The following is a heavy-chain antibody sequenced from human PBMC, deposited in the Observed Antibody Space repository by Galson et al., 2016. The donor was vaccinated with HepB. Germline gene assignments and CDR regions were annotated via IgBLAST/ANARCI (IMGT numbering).Heavy chain of an antibody. D-gene: IGHD2-8*01. CDR1: GFIVRSNY. CDR3: ARDNCGNGDCYSDY. J-gene: IGHJ4*02. CDR2: IYSAGLT. V-gene: IGHV3-66*01. Sequence: SLRLSCAASGFIVRSNYISWVRQPPGKGLEWVSVIYSAGLTYYADSVRGRFTISRDNSKNMVYLHMESLRAEDTALYYCARDNCGNGDCYSDYWGQGTLVTVSS.